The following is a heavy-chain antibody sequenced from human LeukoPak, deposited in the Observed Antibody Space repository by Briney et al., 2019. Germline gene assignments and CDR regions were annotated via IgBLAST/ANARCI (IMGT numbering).Heavy chain of an antibody. V-gene: IGHV3-7*01. CDR2: IKQDGREK. CDR1: GFTFSSYW. Sequence: PGGSLRLSCAASGFTFSSYWMSWVRQAPGKGLEWVANIKQDGREKYYVDSVKGRSTIARNTAKHSLYQQMNSLPAEDTAVYFCARERDCLDYWGQGTLVTVS. CDR3: ARERDCLDY. J-gene: IGHJ4*02.